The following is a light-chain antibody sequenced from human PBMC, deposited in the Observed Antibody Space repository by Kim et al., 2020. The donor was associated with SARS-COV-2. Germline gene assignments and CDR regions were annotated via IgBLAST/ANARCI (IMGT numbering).Light chain of an antibody. CDR2: VAS. Sequence: EIVLTQSPGTLSLSPGERATLSCRASQSVANNYLAWYQQKLGQAPRLLIYVASSRATGIPDRFSGSGSGTDFTLTISRLEPEDFAVYFCQQYGTSPITFGQGTRLDIK. J-gene: IGKJ5*01. CDR3: QQYGTSPIT. V-gene: IGKV3-20*01. CDR1: QSVANNY.